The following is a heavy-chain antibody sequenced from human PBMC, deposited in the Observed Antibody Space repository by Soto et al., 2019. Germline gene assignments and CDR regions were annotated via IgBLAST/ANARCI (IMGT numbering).Heavy chain of an antibody. J-gene: IGHJ2*01. V-gene: IGHV3-23*01. CDR1: GFTLRDYA. CDR2: LSGRGGNT. CDR3: AKPGGVYWYFDL. Sequence: EVQLLESGGGLVQPGGSLRLSCAASGFTLRDYAMTWVRQAPGKGLEWVSSLSGRGGNTYYADSVKGRFTISRANSENTLFLQMSSLRAEDTATYYCAKPGGVYWYFDLWGRSTLVTVSS. D-gene: IGHD3-3*01.